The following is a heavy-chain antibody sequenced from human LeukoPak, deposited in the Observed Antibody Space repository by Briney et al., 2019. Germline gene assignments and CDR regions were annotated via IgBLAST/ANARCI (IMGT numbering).Heavy chain of an antibody. Sequence: GGSLRLSCAASGFTLSSYSMNWVRQAPGKGLEWVSSISSSSSYIYYADSVNGRFTISRDNAKNSLYLQMNSLRAEDTAVYYCARVYNWNDSDYWGQGTLVTVSS. V-gene: IGHV3-21*01. D-gene: IGHD1-20*01. J-gene: IGHJ4*02. CDR1: GFTLSSYS. CDR2: ISSSSSYI. CDR3: ARVYNWNDSDY.